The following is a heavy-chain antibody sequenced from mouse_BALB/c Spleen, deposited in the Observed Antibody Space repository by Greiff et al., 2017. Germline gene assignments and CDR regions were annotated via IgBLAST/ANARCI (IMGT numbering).Heavy chain of an antibody. CDR2: INPSTGYT. CDR1: GYTFTSYW. V-gene: IGHV1-7*01. CDR3: AKLGYYAMDY. Sequence: QVQLQQSGAELAKPGASVKMSCKASGYTFTSYWMHWVKQRPGQGLEWIGYINPSTGYTEYNQKFKDKATLTADKSSSTAYMQLSSLTSEDSAVSYCAKLGYYAMDYWGQGTSVTVSS. J-gene: IGHJ4*01. D-gene: IGHD4-1*01.